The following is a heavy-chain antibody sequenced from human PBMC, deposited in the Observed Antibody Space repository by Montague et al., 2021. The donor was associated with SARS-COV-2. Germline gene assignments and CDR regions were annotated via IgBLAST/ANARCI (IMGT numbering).Heavy chain of an antibody. CDR2: ISHSGSP. CDR1: GDSISSANYQ. Sequence: SETLSLTCNVSGDSISSANYQWAWFRQPPGKGLQWVGSISHSGSPYYNPSLKSRLTISVDMSKRLFSLDVESVAVADTAFYYCARQVGDFWTGFYVDSWGQGTLVTVSS. D-gene: IGHD3/OR15-3a*01. V-gene: IGHV4-39*01. CDR3: ARQVGDFWTGFYVDS. J-gene: IGHJ4*02.